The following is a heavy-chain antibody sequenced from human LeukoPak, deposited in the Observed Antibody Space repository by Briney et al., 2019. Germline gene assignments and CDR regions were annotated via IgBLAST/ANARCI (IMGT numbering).Heavy chain of an antibody. Sequence: LKISXXXXXYSFXXXXIGGVRQVPGKGLEWMGIIYPGDSDTRDSPSFQGQVTISADKSISTAYLQWSSLKASDTAMYYCARHGYDSSGSNFDYWGQGTLVTVSS. CDR3: ARHGYDSSGSNFDY. CDR2: IYPGDSDT. J-gene: IGHJ4*02. D-gene: IGHD3-22*01. CDR1: XYSFXXXX. V-gene: IGHV5-51*01.